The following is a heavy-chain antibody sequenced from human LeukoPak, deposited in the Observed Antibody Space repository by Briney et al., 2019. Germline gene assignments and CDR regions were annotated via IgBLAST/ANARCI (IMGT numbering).Heavy chain of an antibody. CDR1: GYTFIGFY. Sequence: ASVEVSCKASGYTFIGFYIHWVRQAPGQGLEWVGWIDPSSGDTKYARRFQGRVTMTRDTLIRTAYMGLSSLTSDDTAVYYCARDGAESGYNRYYYYYYMDVWGGGATVTVS. V-gene: IGHV1-2*02. CDR3: ARDGAESGYNRYYYYYYMDV. CDR2: IDPSSGDT. J-gene: IGHJ6*03. D-gene: IGHD5-24*01.